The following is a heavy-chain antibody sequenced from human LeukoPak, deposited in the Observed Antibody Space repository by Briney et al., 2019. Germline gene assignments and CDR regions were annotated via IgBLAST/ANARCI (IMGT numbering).Heavy chain of an antibody. D-gene: IGHD3-22*01. V-gene: IGHV3-7*03. CDR1: GFTFSSYW. J-gene: IGHJ4*02. CDR3: ATPLDYYDSSGYHQGGD. Sequence: PGGSLRLSCAASGFTFSSYWMTWVRQAPGKGLEWVANIKQDGSKKNYEDSVKGRFTISRDSAKNSLYLQMNSLRAEDTAVYYCATPLDYYDSSGYHQGGDWGQGTLVTVSS. CDR2: IKQDGSKK.